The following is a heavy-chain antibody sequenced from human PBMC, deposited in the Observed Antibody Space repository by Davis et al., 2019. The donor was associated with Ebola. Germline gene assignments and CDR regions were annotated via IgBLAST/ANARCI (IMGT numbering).Heavy chain of an antibody. Sequence: MPSETLSLTCTVSGGSISSYYWSWIRQPPGKGLEWIGIIFYSGKTHYNPSLQSRLTMSVDTSKNQFSLKLSSVTAADTAVYYCATEDLSTVTRGGWFDPWGQGTLVTVSS. CDR3: ATEDLSTVTRGGWFDP. V-gene: IGHV4-59*04. CDR1: GGSISSYY. D-gene: IGHD4-17*01. J-gene: IGHJ5*02. CDR2: IFYSGKT.